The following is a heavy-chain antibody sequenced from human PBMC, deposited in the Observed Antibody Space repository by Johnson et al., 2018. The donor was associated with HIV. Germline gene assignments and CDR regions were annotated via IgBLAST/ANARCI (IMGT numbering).Heavy chain of an antibody. J-gene: IGHJ3*02. CDR1: GFTFSDYY. D-gene: IGHD2-2*01. CDR2: ISSSGSTI. CDR3: ARAAIGVLPAGAFDI. V-gene: IGHV3-11*04. Sequence: QVQLVESGGGVVQPGRSLRLSCAASGFTFSDYYMSLIRQAPGKGLEWVSYISSSGSTIYYADSVKGRFTISRDNAKNSLYLQMNSLRADDTAVYYCARAAIGVLPAGAFDIWGQGTMVTVSS.